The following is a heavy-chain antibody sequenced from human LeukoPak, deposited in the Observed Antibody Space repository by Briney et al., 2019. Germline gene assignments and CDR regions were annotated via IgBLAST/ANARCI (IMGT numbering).Heavy chain of an antibody. V-gene: IGHV1-46*01. CDR2: INPTGGGT. CDR3: ARDLDYGEKSEDY. CDR1: GYTFTNYY. Sequence: GASVKVSCKASGYTFTNYYVHWVRQAPGQGLEWMGIINPTGGGTGYAQKFQDRVTMTRDTSTSTVYMELSSLRSEDTAVYYCARDLDYGEKSEDYWGQGTLVTVSS. J-gene: IGHJ4*02. D-gene: IGHD4/OR15-4a*01.